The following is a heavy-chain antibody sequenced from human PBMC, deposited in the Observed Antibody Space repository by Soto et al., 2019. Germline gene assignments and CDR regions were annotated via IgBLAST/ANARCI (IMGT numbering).Heavy chain of an antibody. CDR2: ISGSGGST. CDR3: AKSNLHSSSWLTKFDY. V-gene: IGHV3-23*01. D-gene: IGHD6-13*01. Sequence: RGSLRLSCAASGFTCSSYAISWVRQAPGKGLEWVSAISGSGGSTYYADSVKGRFTISRNNSKNTRYLQMNSLRAEDTAVYYCAKSNLHSSSWLTKFDYWGQGTLVTVSP. J-gene: IGHJ4*02. CDR1: GFTCSSYA.